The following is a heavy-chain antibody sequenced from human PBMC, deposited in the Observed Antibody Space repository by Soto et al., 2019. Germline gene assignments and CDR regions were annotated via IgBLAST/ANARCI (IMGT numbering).Heavy chain of an antibody. J-gene: IGHJ6*02. V-gene: IGHV1-3*01. CDR2: INAGNGNT. Sequence: XSVKVSCKASGNTFTSYTINLVRQAPGQRLEWMGWINAGNGNTKYPQKFQGRVTITRDTSASTAYMELSSLRSEDTAVYYCARDRPEYYYGMDVWGQGTTVTVSS. CDR3: ARDRPEYYYGMDV. CDR1: GNTFTSYT.